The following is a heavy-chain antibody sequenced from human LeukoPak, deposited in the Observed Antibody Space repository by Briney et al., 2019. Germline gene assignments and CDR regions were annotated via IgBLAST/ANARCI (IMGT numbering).Heavy chain of an antibody. CDR2: ISSSSSTI. V-gene: IGHV3-48*01. CDR1: GFTFSSYS. CDR3: ARDTGSTSSYGSDY. D-gene: IGHD2-2*01. Sequence: GGSLRLSRAASGFTFSSYSMNWVRQAPGKGLGWVSYISSSSSTIYYADSVKGRFTISRDNAKNSLYLQMNSLRAEDTAVYYCARDTGSTSSYGSDYWSQGTLVTVSS. J-gene: IGHJ4*02.